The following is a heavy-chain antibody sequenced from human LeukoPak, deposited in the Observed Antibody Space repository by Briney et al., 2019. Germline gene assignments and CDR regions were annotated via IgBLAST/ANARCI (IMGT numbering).Heavy chain of an antibody. CDR1: GASISGSSGYY. Sequence: SETLSLTCAVSGASISGSSGYYWGWVRQPPGEGLEWISSIDYSGTTQYTPFVKSRVSIFIDTSKYQFSLNLNSVTAADTAVYYCARQSVGTASIYYFAYWGQGILVTVSS. J-gene: IGHJ4*02. CDR3: ARQSVGTASIYYFAY. CDR2: IDYSGTT. D-gene: IGHD2-21*02. V-gene: IGHV4-39*01.